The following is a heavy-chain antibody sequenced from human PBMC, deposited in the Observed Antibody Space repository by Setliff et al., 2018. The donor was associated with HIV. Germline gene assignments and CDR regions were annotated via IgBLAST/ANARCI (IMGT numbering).Heavy chain of an antibody. D-gene: IGHD1-26*01. Sequence: GGSLRLSCGASGFIFSDSWMDWVRQAPGKGLEWVATIKKDGREKYYVDSVKGRFTISRDNARTSLYLEMSSLRVEDTAVYFCASMWKVGAWGRGTLVT. CDR3: ASMWKVGA. V-gene: IGHV3-7*03. CDR2: IKKDGREK. CDR1: GFIFSDSW. J-gene: IGHJ5*02.